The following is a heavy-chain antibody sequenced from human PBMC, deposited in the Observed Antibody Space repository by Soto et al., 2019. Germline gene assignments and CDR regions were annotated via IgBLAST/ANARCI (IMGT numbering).Heavy chain of an antibody. V-gene: IGHV4-39*01. CDR1: GGSISSSSYY. CDR2: IYYSGST. J-gene: IGHJ4*02. D-gene: IGHD6-6*01. CDR3: ARHSSIAAPKFGY. Sequence: PSETLSLTCTVSGGSISSSSYYWGWIRQPPGKGLEWIGSIYYSGSTYYNPSLKSRVTISVDTSKNQFSLKLSSVTAADTSVYYCARHSSIAAPKFGYWGQGTLVTVSS.